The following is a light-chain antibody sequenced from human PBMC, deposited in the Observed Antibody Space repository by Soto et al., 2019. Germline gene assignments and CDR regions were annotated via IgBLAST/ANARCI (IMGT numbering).Light chain of an antibody. CDR3: QQYXSSPGT. V-gene: IGKV3-20*01. CDR1: QSVSSSY. CDR2: GAS. J-gene: IGKJ1*01. Sequence: IVLTQSPGTLSLSPGERATLSCRASQSVSSSYLAWYQQKPGQAPRLLIYGASSRATGIPDRFSGSGSGXXXXXXXXXXXXXXXAVYYCQQYXSSPGTFGQGTKVEIK.